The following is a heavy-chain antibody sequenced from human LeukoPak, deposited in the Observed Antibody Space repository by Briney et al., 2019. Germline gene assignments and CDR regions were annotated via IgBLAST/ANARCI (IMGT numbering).Heavy chain of an antibody. CDR3: AKDREVYYYDSSGFY. Sequence: PGGSLRLSCAASGFTFSSYGMHWVRQAPGKGLEWVAVIWYDGSNKYYADSVKGRFTISRDNSKNTLYLQMNSLRAEDTAVYYCAKDREVYYYDSSGFYWGQGTLVTVSS. D-gene: IGHD3-22*01. CDR1: GFTFSSYG. V-gene: IGHV3-30*02. J-gene: IGHJ4*02. CDR2: IWYDGSNK.